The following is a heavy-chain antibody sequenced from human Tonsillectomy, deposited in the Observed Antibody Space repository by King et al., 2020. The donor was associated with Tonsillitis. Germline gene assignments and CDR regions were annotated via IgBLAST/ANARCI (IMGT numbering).Heavy chain of an antibody. D-gene: IGHD3-10*01. CDR2: IYNGGRST. Sequence: EVQLQESGGGLVQPGGSLRLSCAASGFTFSNYAMSWVRQAPGKGLEWVSIIYNGGRSTYYADSVKGRFTISRDTSNNTLYLQINSLRAEDTAVYYCAKATPQLRWFGEPTEDVFDIWGQGTIVTVSS. V-gene: IGHV3-23*03. CDR3: AKATPQLRWFGEPTEDVFDI. CDR1: GFTFSNYA. J-gene: IGHJ3*02.